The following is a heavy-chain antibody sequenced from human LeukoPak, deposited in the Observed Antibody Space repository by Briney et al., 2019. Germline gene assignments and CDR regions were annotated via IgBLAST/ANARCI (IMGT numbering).Heavy chain of an antibody. D-gene: IGHD6-13*01. J-gene: IGHJ6*02. CDR2: IYYSGST. CDR3: ATTRYSSRGYYYYYGMDV. Sequence: SETLSLTCTVSGGSISSYYWSWIRQPPGKVLEWIGYIYYSGSTNYNPSLKSRVTISIDTSKNQFSLKLSSVTAADTAVYYCATTRYSSRGYYYYYGMDVWGQGTTVTVSS. CDR1: GGSISSYY. V-gene: IGHV4-59*08.